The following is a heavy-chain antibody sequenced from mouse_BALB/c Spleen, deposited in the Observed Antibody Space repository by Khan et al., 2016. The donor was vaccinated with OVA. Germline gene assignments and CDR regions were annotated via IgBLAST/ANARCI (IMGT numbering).Heavy chain of an antibody. CDR1: GFSLTSYG. CDR3: ARLEDI. Sequence: VQLQESGPGLVAPSQTLSITCTVSGFSLTSYGVHWVRQPPGKGLEWLGVIWAGRSTNYNSALMSRLIISKDNSKTQASLKMNSLQTDDTAMYYCARLEDIWGEGTTLTVSS. V-gene: IGHV2-9*02. CDR2: IWAGRST. J-gene: IGHJ1*01.